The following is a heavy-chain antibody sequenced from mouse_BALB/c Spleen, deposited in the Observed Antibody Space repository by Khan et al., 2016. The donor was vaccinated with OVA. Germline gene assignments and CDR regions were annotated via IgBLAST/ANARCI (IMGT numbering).Heavy chain of an antibody. CDR3: ARRNYFGYTFAY. D-gene: IGHD1-2*01. CDR1: GYTFTDYY. Sequence: QVQLQQSGAELARPGASVKLSCKASGYTFTDYYINWVKQRTGQGLEWIGEISPGSGDTYYNERFKGKATLTADKSSSTAYMQLRSLTSEASADYCCARRNYFGYTFAYWGQGTLVTVSA. CDR2: ISPGSGDT. J-gene: IGHJ3*01. V-gene: IGHV1-77*01.